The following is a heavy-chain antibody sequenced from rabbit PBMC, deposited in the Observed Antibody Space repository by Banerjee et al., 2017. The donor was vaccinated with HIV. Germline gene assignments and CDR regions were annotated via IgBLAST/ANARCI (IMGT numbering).Heavy chain of an antibody. CDR3: ARDLDAVIGWNFGW. Sequence: QEQLEESGGDLVKPEGSLTLTCTASVFSFSGSYWICWVRQAPGKGLEWIACIDTGSSGSTWYATWAKGRFTFSKTSSTTVTLQMTSLTAADTATYFCARDLDAVIGWNFGWWGPGTLVTVS. D-gene: IGHD4-1*01. CDR2: IDTGSSGST. V-gene: IGHV1S45*01. J-gene: IGHJ6*01. CDR1: VFSFSGSYW.